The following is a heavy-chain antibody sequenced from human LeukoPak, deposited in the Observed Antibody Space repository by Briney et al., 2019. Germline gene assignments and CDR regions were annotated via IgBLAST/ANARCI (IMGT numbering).Heavy chain of an antibody. V-gene: IGHV3-30*02. Sequence: GGSLRLSCAASGFTFSSYSLHWVRQAPGKGLQWVSHIRSDGSTSYCADSVKGRFTISRDNSKNTLYLQMNSLRPEDTAIYFCVKDHGAYDLDSWGQGTLVTVSS. CDR3: VKDHGAYDLDS. CDR1: GFTFSSYS. CDR2: IRSDGSTS. D-gene: IGHD4-17*01. J-gene: IGHJ4*02.